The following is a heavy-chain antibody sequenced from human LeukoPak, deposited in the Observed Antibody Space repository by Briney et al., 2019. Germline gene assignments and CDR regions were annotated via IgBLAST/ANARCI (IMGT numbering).Heavy chain of an antibody. CDR3: ARAGATVTYYYYYYMDV. Sequence: ASVKASCKASGYTFTSYGISWVRQAPGQGLEWMGWISAYNGNTNYAQKLQGRVIMTTDTSTSTAYMELRSLRSDDTAVYYCARAGATVTYYYYYYMDVWGKGTTVTVSS. V-gene: IGHV1-18*01. CDR1: GYTFTSYG. D-gene: IGHD4-11*01. CDR2: ISAYNGNT. J-gene: IGHJ6*03.